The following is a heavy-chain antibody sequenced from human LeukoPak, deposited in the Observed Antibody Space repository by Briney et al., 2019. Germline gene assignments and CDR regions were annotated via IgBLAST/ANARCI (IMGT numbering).Heavy chain of an antibody. Sequence: PGGSLRLSCAASGCTFSSFWMAWVRQVPGKGLEWVANINQDGSERHYVDSLKGRFTVSRDNAKNSLYLQMNTLRAEDTAVYYCARDRSTSGRQYWGQGTLVTVSS. D-gene: IGHD3-10*01. CDR1: GCTFSSFW. CDR3: ARDRSTSGRQY. J-gene: IGHJ4*02. V-gene: IGHV3-7*01. CDR2: INQDGSER.